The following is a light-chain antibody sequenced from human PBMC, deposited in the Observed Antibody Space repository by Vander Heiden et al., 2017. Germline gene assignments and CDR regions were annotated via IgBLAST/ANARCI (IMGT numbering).Light chain of an antibody. CDR3: QQYGSSPFT. CDR1: QILTANS. CDR2: GPT. J-gene: IGKJ3*01. V-gene: IGKV3-20*01. Sequence: EIVFTQSPGSLSLSPGERASLACKASQILTANSLASIKQKAGQPARPPIYGPTTRATGTPDRCSGSGSGTDFPLTISRLEHEDFAVFYWQQYGSSPFTFGPGTKVDIK.